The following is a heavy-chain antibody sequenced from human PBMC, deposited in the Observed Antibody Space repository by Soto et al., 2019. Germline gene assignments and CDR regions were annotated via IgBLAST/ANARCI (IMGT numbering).Heavy chain of an antibody. J-gene: IGHJ4*02. CDR2: ISYDGSNK. D-gene: IGHD6-19*01. CDR1: GFTFRDKG. V-gene: IGHV3-30*19. Sequence: PGGSLRLPCGVVGFTFRDKGMHWVRQAPGKGLEWVAVISYDGSNKYYADSVKGRFTISRDNSKNTLYLQMNSLRAEDTAVYYCARDLENSGWCFDYWGQGTLVTVSS. CDR3: ARDLENSGWCFDY.